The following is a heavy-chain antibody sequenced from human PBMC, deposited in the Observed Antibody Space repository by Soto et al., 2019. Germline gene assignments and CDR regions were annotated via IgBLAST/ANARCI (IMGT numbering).Heavy chain of an antibody. CDR3: ARDRGGDLKAFDI. CDR2: ISSSSSYI. CDR1: GFTFSSYS. D-gene: IGHD3-10*01. J-gene: IGHJ3*02. V-gene: IGHV3-21*01. Sequence: EVQLVESGGGPVKPGGSLRLSCAASGFTFSSYSMNWVRQAPGKGLEWVSLISSSSSYIYYEDSVKGRFTISRDNAKNSLYLQMNSLGAEDAAVYYCARDRGGDLKAFDIWGQGTMVTVSS.